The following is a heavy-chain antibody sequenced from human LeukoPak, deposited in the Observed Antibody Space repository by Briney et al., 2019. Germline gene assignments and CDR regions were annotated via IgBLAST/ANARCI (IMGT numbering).Heavy chain of an antibody. V-gene: IGHV1-8*01. CDR1: GYTFTSYD. D-gene: IGHD4-17*01. CDR3: ARGRPTYASLDY. Sequence: ASVKVSCKASGYTFTSYDINWVRQATGQGLEWMGWMNPNSGNTGYAQKFQDRVTMTRNTSISTAYMELSSLRSEDTAVYYCARGRPTYASLDYWGQGTLVTVSS. CDR2: MNPNSGNT. J-gene: IGHJ4*02.